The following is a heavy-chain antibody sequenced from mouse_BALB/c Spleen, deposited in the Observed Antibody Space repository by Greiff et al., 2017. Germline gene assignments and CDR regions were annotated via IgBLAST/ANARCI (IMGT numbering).Heavy chain of an antibody. J-gene: IGHJ3*01. CDR1: GFSLSRYS. V-gene: IGHV2-6-4*01. D-gene: IGHD2-14*01. Sequence: QVQLKQSGPGLVAPSQSLSITCTVSGFSLSRYSVHWVRQPPGKGLEWLGMIWGGGSTDYNSALKSRLSISKDNSKSQVFLKMNSLQTDDTAMYYCTRNHRYDESYFAYWGQGTLVTVSA. CDR2: IWGGGST. CDR3: TRNHRYDESYFAY.